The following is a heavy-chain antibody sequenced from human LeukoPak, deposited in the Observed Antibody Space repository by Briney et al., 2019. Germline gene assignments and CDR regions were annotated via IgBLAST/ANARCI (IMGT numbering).Heavy chain of an antibody. CDR2: ISYDGSNK. D-gene: IGHD5-12*01. J-gene: IGHJ4*02. CDR3: ARDDSGNSGYDSLNY. V-gene: IGHV3-30*03. Sequence: GGSLGLSCAASGFTFSSYGMHWVRQAPGKGLEWVAVISYDGSNKYYADSVKGRFTISRDNSKNTLYLQMNSLRAEDTAVYYCARDDSGNSGYDSLNYWGQGTLVTVSS. CDR1: GFTFSSYG.